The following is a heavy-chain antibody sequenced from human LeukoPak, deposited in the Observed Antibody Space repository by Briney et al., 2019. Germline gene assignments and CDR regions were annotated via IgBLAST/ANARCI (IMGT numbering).Heavy chain of an antibody. Sequence: SETLSLTCAVSGYSISSGYYWGWIRQPPGKGLEWIGRIYHSGSTYYNPSLKSRVTISVDTSKNQFSLKLSSVTAADTAVYYCASLNYYGSGSYYYYYYMDVWGKGTTVTVSS. V-gene: IGHV4-38-2*01. J-gene: IGHJ6*03. CDR1: GYSISSGYY. CDR2: IYHSGST. CDR3: ASLNYYGSGSYYYYYYMDV. D-gene: IGHD3-10*01.